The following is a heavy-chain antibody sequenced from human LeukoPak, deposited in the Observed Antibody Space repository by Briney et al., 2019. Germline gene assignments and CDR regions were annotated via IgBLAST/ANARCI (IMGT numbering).Heavy chain of an antibody. V-gene: IGHV4-59*01. D-gene: IGHD6-19*01. J-gene: IGHJ4*02. CDR3: AIMDLDDSSGPYYFDY. Sequence: SSETVSLTCTVSGGSISSYYWSWIRQPPGKGLEWIGYIYYSGSTNYNPSLKSRGTISVDTSKNQFSLKLSSVTAADTAVYYCAIMDLDDSSGPYYFDYWGQGTLVTVSP. CDR1: GGSISSYY. CDR2: IYYSGST.